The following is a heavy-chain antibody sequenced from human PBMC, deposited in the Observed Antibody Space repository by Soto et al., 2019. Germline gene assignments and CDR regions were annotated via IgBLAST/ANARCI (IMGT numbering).Heavy chain of an antibody. CDR2: IWYDGSNK. D-gene: IGHD3-3*01. Sequence: PGGSLRLSCVACGFTFSSYGMHWLRQAPGKGLEWVAVIWYDGSNKYYADSVKGRFTISRDNSKNTLYLQMNSLRAEDTAVYYCARDKRDLRFLEWSYYYDYWRQGSLVTISS. CDR3: ARDKRDLRFLEWSYYYDY. J-gene: IGHJ4*02. V-gene: IGHV3-33*01. CDR1: GFTFSSYG.